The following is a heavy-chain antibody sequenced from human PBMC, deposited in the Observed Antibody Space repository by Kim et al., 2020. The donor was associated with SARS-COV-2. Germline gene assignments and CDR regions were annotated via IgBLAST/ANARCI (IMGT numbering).Heavy chain of an antibody. J-gene: IGHJ4*02. D-gene: IGHD2-2*01. CDR2: IYYSGGT. CDR3: ARDRQPHDY. V-gene: IGHV4-59*01. Sequence: SETLSLTCTVSGGSISSYYWSWIRQPPGKGLEWIGYIYYSGGTSYNPSLKSRVTISVDTSKNQFSLKLSSVTAADTAVYYCARDRQPHDYWGQGTLVTVS. CDR1: GGSISSYY.